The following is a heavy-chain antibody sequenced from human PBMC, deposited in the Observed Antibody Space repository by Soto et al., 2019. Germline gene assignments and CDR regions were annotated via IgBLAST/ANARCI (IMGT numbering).Heavy chain of an antibody. V-gene: IGHV5-51*01. Sequence: GESLKISCQGSGYNLRHYYIAWVRQMPGRGLEWVGLIYPGDSDTRYNPSVQGQVTISVDRSTDTAYLQWNRLKASDSGTYYCAKQRKATTAAGQMSLVAWGPGTLVNVSS. J-gene: IGHJ5*02. D-gene: IGHD6-13*01. CDR2: IYPGDSDT. CDR3: AKQRKATTAAGQMSLVA. CDR1: GYNLRHYY.